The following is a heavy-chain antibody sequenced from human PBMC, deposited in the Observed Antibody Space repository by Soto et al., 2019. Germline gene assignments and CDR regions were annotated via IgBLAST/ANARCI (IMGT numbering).Heavy chain of an antibody. J-gene: IGHJ5*02. V-gene: IGHV3-48*02. CDR3: ARDRGGVVAGFNWLDP. CDR2: ISSSSTTI. CDR1: GFKFSMFG. Sequence: LQESGGDLVQPGGSLRLSCAASGFKFSMFGMNWVRQAPGKGLEWIAYISSSSTTIVYGGSVEGRFTVSRDNVENSLYLQMKSLRDDDTAVYYCARDRGGVVAGFNWLDPWGHGTSVTVST. D-gene: IGHD6-19*01.